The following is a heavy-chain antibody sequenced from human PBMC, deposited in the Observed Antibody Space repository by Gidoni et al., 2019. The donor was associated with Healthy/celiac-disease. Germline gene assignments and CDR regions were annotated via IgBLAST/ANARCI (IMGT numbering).Heavy chain of an antibody. J-gene: IGHJ4*02. CDR3: ARGPYDYPEDY. CDR2: IWYDGSNK. V-gene: IGHV3-33*01. D-gene: IGHD3-16*01. Sequence: QVQLVESGGGVVQPGRSLRLSCAASGFTFSSYGMHWVRQAPGKGLEWVAVIWYDGSNKYYADSVKGRFTISRDNSKNTLYLQMNSLRAEDTAVYYCARGPYDYPEDYWGQGTLVTVSS. CDR1: GFTFSSYG.